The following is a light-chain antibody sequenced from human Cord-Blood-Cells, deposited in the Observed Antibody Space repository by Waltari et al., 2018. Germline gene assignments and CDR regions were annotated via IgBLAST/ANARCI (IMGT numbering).Light chain of an antibody. CDR2: GVS. CDR1: SSDVGGYNY. V-gene: IGLV2-8*01. CDR3: SSYAGSNNLV. J-gene: IGLJ2*01. Sequence: QSALTQPPSASGSPGQSVTISCTGTSSDVGGYNYVSWYQQHPGKAPKLMIYGVSKRPSWFTARVPASKAGNTASLTVSGLQAEERADYYCSSYAGSNNLVFGGGTKLTVL.